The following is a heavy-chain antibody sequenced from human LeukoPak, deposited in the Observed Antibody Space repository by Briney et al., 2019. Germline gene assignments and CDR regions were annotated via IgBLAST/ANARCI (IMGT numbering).Heavy chain of an antibody. CDR1: GGSFSGYY. V-gene: IGHV4-34*01. CDR2: INHSGST. Sequence: PSETLSLTCAVYGGSFSGYYWSWIRQPPGKRLEWIGEINHSGSTNYNPSLKSRVTISVDTSKNQFSLKLSSVTAADTAVYYCARGGGSKLRDFDYWGQGTLVTVSS. D-gene: IGHD1-26*01. CDR3: ARGGGSKLRDFDY. J-gene: IGHJ4*02.